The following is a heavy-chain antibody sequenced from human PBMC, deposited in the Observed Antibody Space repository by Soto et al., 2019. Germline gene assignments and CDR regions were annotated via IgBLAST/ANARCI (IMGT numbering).Heavy chain of an antibody. V-gene: IGHV4-34*01. Sequence: PSETLSLTCAVYGGTFSGYYWSWIRQPPGKGLEWIGEINHSGSTNYNPSLKSRVTISVDTSKNQFSLKLSSVTAADTAVYYCARGEKYYDYVWGSYRYTGDFPGFYYWGQGTLVTVSS. J-gene: IGHJ4*02. CDR1: GGTFSGYY. D-gene: IGHD3-16*02. CDR3: ARGEKYYDYVWGSYRYTGDFPGFYY. CDR2: INHSGST.